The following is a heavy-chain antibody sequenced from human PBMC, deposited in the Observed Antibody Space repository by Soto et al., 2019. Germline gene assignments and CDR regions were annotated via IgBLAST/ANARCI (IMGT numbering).Heavy chain of an antibody. CDR2: IYWDDDK. Sequence: QITLKESGPKLVKPTQTLTLTCTVSGFSLSTSGVGVGWVRQPPGKALEWLTLIYWDDDKRYSPSLKSRLSITKDTSKIQVVFTMTNMDPMDTATYYCVHQEWNNNNYYFELWGRGTLVTVSS. CDR3: VHQEWNNNNYYFEL. J-gene: IGHJ2*01. CDR1: GFSLSTSGVG. V-gene: IGHV2-5*02. D-gene: IGHD4-4*01.